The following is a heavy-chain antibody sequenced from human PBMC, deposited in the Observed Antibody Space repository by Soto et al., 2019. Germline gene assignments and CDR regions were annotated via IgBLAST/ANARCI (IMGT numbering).Heavy chain of an antibody. J-gene: IGHJ6*02. Sequence: GASVKVSCKASGYTFTGYYMHWVRQAPGQGLEWMGWINPNSGGTNYAQKFQGWVTMTRDTSISTAYMELSRLRSDDTAVYYCARFNLTYYYGSGSYDPYYYYYGMDVWGQGTTVTVSS. CDR3: ARFNLTYYYGSGSYDPYYYYYGMDV. CDR1: GYTFTGYY. D-gene: IGHD3-10*01. V-gene: IGHV1-2*04. CDR2: INPNSGGT.